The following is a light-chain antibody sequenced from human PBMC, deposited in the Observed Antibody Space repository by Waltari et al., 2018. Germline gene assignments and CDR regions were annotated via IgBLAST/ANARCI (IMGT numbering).Light chain of an antibody. V-gene: IGKV4-1*01. Sequence: DIVMTQSPDSLAVSLGERATINCKCSQSVFSSYNNTNALAWSQQKSGQPPTLLIYWASTRDSGVPDRFSGSGSGTDFTLTINSLQAEDVAVYYCQQYDSSPYTFGQGTKLEI. CDR1: QSVFSSYNNTNA. CDR3: QQYDSSPYT. J-gene: IGKJ2*01. CDR2: WAS.